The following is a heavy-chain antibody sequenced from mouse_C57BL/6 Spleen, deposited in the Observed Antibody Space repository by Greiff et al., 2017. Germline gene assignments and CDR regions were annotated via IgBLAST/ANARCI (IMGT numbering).Heavy chain of an antibody. Sequence: QVQLQQSGAELVMPGASVKLSCKASGYTFTSYWMHWVKQRPGQGLEWIGEIDPSDSYNNYNQKFKGKSTLTVDKYSSTAYMQLSSLTSEDSAVYYCARFTTVVATGFDYWGQGTTLTVSS. CDR3: ARFTTVVATGFDY. D-gene: IGHD1-1*01. J-gene: IGHJ2*01. CDR2: IDPSDSYN. CDR1: GYTFTSYW. V-gene: IGHV1-69*01.